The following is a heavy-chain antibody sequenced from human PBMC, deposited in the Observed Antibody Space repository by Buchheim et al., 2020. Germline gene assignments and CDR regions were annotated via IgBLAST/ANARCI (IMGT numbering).Heavy chain of an antibody. CDR1: GGYISSSGYY. D-gene: IGHD3-3*01. CDR3: ATGGYYDFWSGYSLFAG. J-gene: IGHJ4*02. V-gene: IGHV4-31*03. CDR2: IYNSGST. Sequence: QVQLQESGPGLVKPSQTLSLTCTVSGGYISSSGYYWSWIRQHPGKGLEWIGYIYNSGSTYYNPSLKSRVTITVDTSMNQFSLKLSSVAAADTAVYYCATGGYYDFWSGYSLFAGWGQRTL.